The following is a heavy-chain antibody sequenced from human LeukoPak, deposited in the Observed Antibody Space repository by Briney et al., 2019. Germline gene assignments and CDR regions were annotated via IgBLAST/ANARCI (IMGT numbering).Heavy chain of an antibody. J-gene: IGHJ6*02. V-gene: IGHV3-30-3*01. Sequence: GGSLRLSCAASGFTFSSYAMHWVRQAPGKGLEWVAVISYDGSNKYYADSVKGRFTISRDNSKNTLYLQMNGLRAEDTAVYYCARGGSSSGAYYYYYGMDVWGQGTTVTVSS. D-gene: IGHD6-6*01. CDR3: ARGGSSSGAYYYYYGMDV. CDR1: GFTFSSYA. CDR2: ISYDGSNK.